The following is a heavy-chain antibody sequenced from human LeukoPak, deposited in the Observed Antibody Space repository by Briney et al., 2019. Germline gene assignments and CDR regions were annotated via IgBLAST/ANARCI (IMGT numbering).Heavy chain of an antibody. Sequence: ASVKVSCKASGYTFTSYDFNWVRQATGQRPEWMGWMSPNSGDTGYAQKFQDRVTLTRNTSISTAYMELSSLRSDDTAVYYCARGPPNWGYDYWGPGTLVTVSS. J-gene: IGHJ4*02. D-gene: IGHD7-27*01. CDR1: GYTFTSYD. V-gene: IGHV1-8*01. CDR3: ARGPPNWGYDY. CDR2: MSPNSGDT.